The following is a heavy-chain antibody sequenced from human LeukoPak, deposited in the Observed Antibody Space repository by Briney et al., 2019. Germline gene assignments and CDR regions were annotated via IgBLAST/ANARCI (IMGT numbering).Heavy chain of an antibody. CDR2: IKQDGSEK. CDR3: ARDSAGNDY. D-gene: IGHD6-13*01. CDR1: GFTFSTHW. V-gene: IGHV3-7*01. Sequence: GGSLTLSCAASGFTFSTHWMSWVRQAPGKGLEWVANIKQDGSEKYYVDSVKGRFTISRDNAKNSLYLQMNSLRAEDTAMYYCARDSAGNDYWGQGTLVTVSS. J-gene: IGHJ4*02.